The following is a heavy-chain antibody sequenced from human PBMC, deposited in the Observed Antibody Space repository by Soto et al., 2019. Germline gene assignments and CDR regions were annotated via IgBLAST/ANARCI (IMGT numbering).Heavy chain of an antibody. V-gene: IGHV1-2*04. Sequence: GASVKVSCKASGYTLVDNYMHCVRQAPGQGLEWMGWINPNSGATKSAQKFQGWVTMTRDTSISTAYMEVSRLRSDDTAIYYCARGSFSISRGGIDVWGQGTTVTVSS. D-gene: IGHD3-16*02. CDR3: ARGSFSISRGGIDV. CDR2: INPNSGAT. CDR1: GYTLVDNY. J-gene: IGHJ6*02.